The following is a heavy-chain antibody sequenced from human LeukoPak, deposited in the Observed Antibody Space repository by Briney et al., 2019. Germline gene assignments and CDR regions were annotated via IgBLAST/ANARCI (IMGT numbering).Heavy chain of an antibody. CDR3: ARDWGAPHTLNFDS. D-gene: IGHD1-26*01. J-gene: IGHJ4*02. CDR1: GYTFTRYG. V-gene: IGHV1-18*01. Sequence: ASMKVSCKASGYTFTRYGISWVRQAPGQGLEWMAWISGYNGDTNCVQKFQDRLTMTTDTSTSTAYLELTSLRSDDTAVYYCARDWGAPHTLNFDSWGQGTLVTVSS. CDR2: ISGYNGDT.